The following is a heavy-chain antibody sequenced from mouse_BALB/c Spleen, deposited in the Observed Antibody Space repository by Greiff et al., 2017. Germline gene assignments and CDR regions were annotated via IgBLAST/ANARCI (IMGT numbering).Heavy chain of an antibody. CDR3: ARNTLYGTYAMDY. V-gene: IGHV2-2*02. CDR1: GFSLTSYG. CDR2: IWSGGST. J-gene: IGHJ4*01. Sequence: VQLKESGPGLVQPSQSLSITCTVSGFSLTSYGVHWVRQSPGKGLEWLGVIWSGGSTDYNAAFISRLSISKDNSKSQVFFKMNSLQANDTAIYYCARNTLYGTYAMDYWGQGTSVTVSS. D-gene: IGHD1-1*01.